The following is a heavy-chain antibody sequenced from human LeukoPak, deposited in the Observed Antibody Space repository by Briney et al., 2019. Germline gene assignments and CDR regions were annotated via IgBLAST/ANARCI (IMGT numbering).Heavy chain of an antibody. CDR2: IYYSGST. V-gene: IGHV4-39*07. Sequence: SETLSLTYTVSGGSISSSSYYWGWIRQPPGKGLEWIGSIYYSGSTYYNPSLKSRVTISVDTSKNQFSLKLSSVTAADTAVYYCAREGNYYDSSGYIDYWGQGTLVTVSS. CDR3: AREGNYYDSSGYIDY. J-gene: IGHJ4*02. CDR1: GGSISSSSYY. D-gene: IGHD3-22*01.